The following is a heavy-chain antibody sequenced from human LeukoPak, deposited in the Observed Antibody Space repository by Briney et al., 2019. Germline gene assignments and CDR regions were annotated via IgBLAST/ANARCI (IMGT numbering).Heavy chain of an antibody. CDR2: IYYSGST. J-gene: IGHJ4*02. CDR3: ARTSRELRGLDFDY. D-gene: IGHD1-26*01. CDR1: GGSISSYY. V-gene: IGHV4-59*01. Sequence: SETLSLTCTVSGGSISSYYWGWILQPPGKGLEWIGYIYYSGSTNYNPSLKSRVTISVDTSKNQFSLKLSSVTAADTAVYYCARTSRELRGLDFDYWGQGTLVTVSS.